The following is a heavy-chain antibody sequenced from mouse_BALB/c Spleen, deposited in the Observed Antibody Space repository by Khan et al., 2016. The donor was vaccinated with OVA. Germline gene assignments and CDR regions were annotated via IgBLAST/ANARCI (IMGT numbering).Heavy chain of an antibody. V-gene: IGHV5-17*02. CDR2: ISSGSSTI. D-gene: IGHD2-1*01. CDR1: GFTFSSFG. J-gene: IGHJ1*01. Sequence: EVQRVESGGGLVQPGGSRKLSCAASGFTFSSFGMHWVRQAPKKGLEWVAYISSGSSTIYYVDTVKGRFTISRDSPKNTLFLQMTSLRPEDTAMYYCARSGGNFHWYFDVWGAGTSVTVSS. CDR3: ARSGGNFHWYFDV.